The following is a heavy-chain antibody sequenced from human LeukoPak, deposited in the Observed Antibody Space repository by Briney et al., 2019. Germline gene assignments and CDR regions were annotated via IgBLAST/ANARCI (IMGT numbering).Heavy chain of an antibody. CDR1: GFTFSSYG. CDR3: AKGRYYYDSSGYYSAQDY. V-gene: IGHV3-30*18. CDR2: ISYDGSNK. J-gene: IGHJ4*02. Sequence: GGSLRLSCAASGFTFSSYGMHWVRQAPGKGLEWVAVISYDGSNKYYADSVKGRFTISRDNSKNTLYLQMNSLRAEDTAVYYCAKGRYYYDSSGYYSAQDYWGQGTLVTVSS. D-gene: IGHD3-22*01.